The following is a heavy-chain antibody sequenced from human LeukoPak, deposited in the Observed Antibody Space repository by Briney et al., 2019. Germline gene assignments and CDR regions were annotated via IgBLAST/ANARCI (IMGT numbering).Heavy chain of an antibody. CDR1: GYPFTTYW. V-gene: IGHV5-51*01. CDR2: IYPGDSDT. Sequence: GESLKISCKGSGYPFTTYWIGWVRQMPGKGLEWMGIIYPGDSDTIYRPSFQGQVTISADKSISTAYLQWNSLRASDTAMYYCARSGGSYFYYWGQGTLVTVSS. CDR3: ARSGGSYFYY. D-gene: IGHD1-26*01. J-gene: IGHJ4*02.